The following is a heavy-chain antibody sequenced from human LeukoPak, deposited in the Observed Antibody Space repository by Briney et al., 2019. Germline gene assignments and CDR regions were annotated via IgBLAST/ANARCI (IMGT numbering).Heavy chain of an antibody. V-gene: IGHV3-53*01. J-gene: IGHJ6*03. CDR1: GFTVSSNY. CDR2: IYSGGST. CDR3: ARVLGGSGTFYYYYYYMDV. Sequence: GGSLRLSCAASGFTVSSNYMSWVRQAPGKGLEWVSVIYSGGSTYYADSVKGRFTISRDNAKNSLYLQMNSLRAEDTAVYYCARVLGGSGTFYYYYYYMDVWGKGTTVTISS. D-gene: IGHD3-10*01.